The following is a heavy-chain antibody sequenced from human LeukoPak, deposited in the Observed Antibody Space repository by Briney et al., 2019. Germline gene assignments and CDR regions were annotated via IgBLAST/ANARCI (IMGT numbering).Heavy chain of an antibody. CDR1: GFTFSSYS. Sequence: GGSLRLSCAASGFTFSSYSMNWVRQAPGKGLEWVSFISTSSSYIYYADSVKGRFTISRDNAKNSLYLEMNSLTAEDTAVYYCARESFAARWDWGQGTLVTVSS. CDR2: ISTSSSYI. CDR3: ARESFAARWD. J-gene: IGHJ4*02. D-gene: IGHD6-6*01. V-gene: IGHV3-21*01.